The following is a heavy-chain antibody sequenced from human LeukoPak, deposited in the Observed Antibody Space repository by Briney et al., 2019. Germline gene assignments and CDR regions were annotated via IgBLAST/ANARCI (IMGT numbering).Heavy chain of an antibody. CDR3: ARSSYYGDILPFDY. Sequence: GGSLKISCKGSGYNLTNYCHGWVPQIPGKGLGFMRIIYPGYSDTRYSPSFQGPVTISADKSISTAYLQWSSLRASDTAVYYCARSSYYGDILPFDYWGQGTLVSVSS. CDR1: GYNLTNYC. D-gene: IGHD3-10*01. J-gene: IGHJ4*02. V-gene: IGHV5-51*01. CDR2: IYPGYSDT.